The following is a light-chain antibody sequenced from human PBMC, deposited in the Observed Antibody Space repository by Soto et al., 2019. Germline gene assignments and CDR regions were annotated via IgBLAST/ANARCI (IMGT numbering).Light chain of an antibody. CDR2: GAS. CDR3: HHYGNSPPNT. Sequence: EIVLTQSPGTLSLSPGERATLSCRASQSVSSNYLAWYQQRPGQAPRVLIYGASSRATGIPDRFSGSGSGTDFTLTISRLEPEDFAVYFCHHYGNSPPNTFGQGTTVEIK. J-gene: IGKJ2*01. CDR1: QSVSSNY. V-gene: IGKV3-20*01.